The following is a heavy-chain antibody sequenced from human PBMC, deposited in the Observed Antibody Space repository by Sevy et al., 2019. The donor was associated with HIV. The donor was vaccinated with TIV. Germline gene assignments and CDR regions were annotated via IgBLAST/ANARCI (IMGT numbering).Heavy chain of an antibody. CDR2: IWYDGGNK. J-gene: IGHJ3*02. D-gene: IGHD5-12*01. CDR1: GFTFSSYG. CDR3: ARGRLIVATTKGPDAFDI. Sequence: GGSLRLSCAASGFTFSSYGMHWVRQAPGKGLEWVAVIWYDGGNKYYADSVKGRFTISRDNSKNTLYLQMNSLRAEDTAVYYSARGRLIVATTKGPDAFDIWGQGTMVTVSS. V-gene: IGHV3-33*01.